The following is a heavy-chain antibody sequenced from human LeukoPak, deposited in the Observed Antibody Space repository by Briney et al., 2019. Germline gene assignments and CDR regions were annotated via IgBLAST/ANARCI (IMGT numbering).Heavy chain of an antibody. CDR3: AKDQDYYDSSGYYDRTPADY. J-gene: IGHJ4*02. V-gene: IGHV3-30*18. CDR2: ISYDGSNK. D-gene: IGHD3-22*01. CDR1: GFTFSSYA. Sequence: GRSLRLSCAASGFTFSSYAIHGVRQAPGKGLEWVAVISYDGSNKYYADSVKGRFTISRDNSKNTLYLQMNSLRAEDTAVYYCAKDQDYYDSSGYYDRTPADYWGQGTLVTVSS.